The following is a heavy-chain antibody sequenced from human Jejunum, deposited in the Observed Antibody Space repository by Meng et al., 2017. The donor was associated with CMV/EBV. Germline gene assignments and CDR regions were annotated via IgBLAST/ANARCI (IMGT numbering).Heavy chain of an antibody. J-gene: IGHJ5*02. CDR1: GRSIVSTTHS. Sequence: LSLSCSISGRSIVSTTHSWGWVRQPPGKNLAWIGSFFYSGHTYYTPSLQGRVTISVDPSNNHFSLKLTSLTAADTAVYYCARDAGSTWGQGTLVTVSS. CDR2: FFYSGHT. D-gene: IGHD3-10*01. CDR3: ARDAGST. V-gene: IGHV4-39*07.